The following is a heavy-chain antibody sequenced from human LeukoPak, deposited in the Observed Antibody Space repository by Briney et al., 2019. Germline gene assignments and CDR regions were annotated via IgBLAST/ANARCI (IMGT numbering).Heavy chain of an antibody. Sequence: PGGSLRLSCAASGFIFSNYAMYRVRQAPGKGLEWVAFIQYDGSSKYHGDSVKGRITISRDNTKNTLHLQMNSLRVEDTAVYYCAKDGEYFNFASWGQGTLVTVSS. D-gene: IGHD4-17*01. CDR2: IQYDGSSK. V-gene: IGHV3-30*02. J-gene: IGHJ4*02. CDR3: AKDGEYFNFAS. CDR1: GFIFSNYA.